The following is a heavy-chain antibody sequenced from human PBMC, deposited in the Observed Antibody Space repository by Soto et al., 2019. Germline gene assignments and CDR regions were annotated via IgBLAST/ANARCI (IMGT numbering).Heavy chain of an antibody. CDR2: ISSGGGTT. CDR3: VRGYSYV. Sequence: EVHLLESGGGFLQPGGSLRLSCAASVFSFSIFAMNWVRQAPGKGLEWVSTISSGGGTTLYADSVKGRFTISRDNSKNTVSLQMNSLRAEDTAVYYCVRGYSYVWGQGTLVTVSS. V-gene: IGHV3-23*01. D-gene: IGHD5-18*01. J-gene: IGHJ4*02. CDR1: VFSFSIFA.